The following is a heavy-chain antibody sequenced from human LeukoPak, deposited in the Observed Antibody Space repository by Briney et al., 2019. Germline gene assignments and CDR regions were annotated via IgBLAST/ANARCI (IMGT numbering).Heavy chain of an antibody. CDR3: ARTPGYSYGREAFFDY. J-gene: IGHJ4*02. Sequence: ASVKVSCKASGYTFTSYGISWVRQAPGQGLEWMGWISAYNGNTNYAQKLQGRVTMTTDTSTSTAYMEPRSLRPDDTAVYYCARTPGYSYGREAFFDYWGQGTLVTVSS. CDR1: GYTFTSYG. V-gene: IGHV1-18*01. D-gene: IGHD5-18*01. CDR2: ISAYNGNT.